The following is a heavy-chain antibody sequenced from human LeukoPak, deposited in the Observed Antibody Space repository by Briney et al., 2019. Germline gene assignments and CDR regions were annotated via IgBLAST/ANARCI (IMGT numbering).Heavy chain of an antibody. CDR1: GGSVSSGISY. D-gene: IGHD6-6*01. J-gene: IGHJ6*02. Sequence: PSETLSLTCSVSGGSVSSGISYWSWIRQPPGKGLEWIGYIYYTGNTNYNPSLTSRATILVDTSKNQFSLKLSSVTAADTAVYYCARRGAARRYDGLDVWGQGTTVTVS. CDR2: IYYTGNT. CDR3: ARRGAARRYDGLDV. V-gene: IGHV4-61*01.